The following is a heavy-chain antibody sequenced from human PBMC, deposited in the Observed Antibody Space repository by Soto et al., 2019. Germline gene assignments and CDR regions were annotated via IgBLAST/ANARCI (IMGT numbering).Heavy chain of an antibody. Sequence: GGSLRLSCAASGFTFSSYAMSWVRQAPGKGLEWVSAISGSGGSTYYADSVKGRFTISRDNSKNTLYLQMNSLRAEDTAVYYCAKVGCSSTSCYKVGYMDVWGKGTTVTVSS. CDR3: AKVGCSSTSCYKVGYMDV. CDR1: GFTFSSYA. J-gene: IGHJ6*03. CDR2: ISGSGGST. V-gene: IGHV3-23*01. D-gene: IGHD2-2*02.